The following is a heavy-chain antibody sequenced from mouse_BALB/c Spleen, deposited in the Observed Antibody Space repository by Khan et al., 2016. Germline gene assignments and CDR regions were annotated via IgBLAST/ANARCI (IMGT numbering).Heavy chain of an antibody. J-gene: IGHJ4*01. Sequence: EVELVESGGGLVQPGGSLRLSCATSGFTFTDYYMSWVSQPPGKALEWLGFIRNTANGYTTEYSASVKGRFTLPRDYSPSILSLKMNTLRAEDSATDYCARRESPYYYAMDYWGQGTSVTVSS. V-gene: IGHV7-3*02. CDR2: IRNTANGYTT. CDR1: GFTFTDYY. CDR3: ARRESPYYYAMDY.